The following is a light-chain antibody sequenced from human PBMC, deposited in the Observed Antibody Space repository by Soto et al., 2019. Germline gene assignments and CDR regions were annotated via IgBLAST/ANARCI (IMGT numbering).Light chain of an antibody. CDR1: PSISCW. CDR3: QQYNSDTPCT. J-gene: IGKJ1*01. V-gene: IGKV1-5*01. CDR2: DAS. Sequence: IRMSQSPSTLSDSVGGRVTITCRASPSISCWFAWHQQKPDKAPKLLIYDASSLESGVPSSFSGSGSGTEFTLTISSLQPDDFATYYSQQYNSDTPCTFGQGTKVDIK.